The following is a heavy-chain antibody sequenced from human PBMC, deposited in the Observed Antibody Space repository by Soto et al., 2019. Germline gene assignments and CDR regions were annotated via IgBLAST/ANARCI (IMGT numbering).Heavy chain of an antibody. CDR1: GGTFSSYA. V-gene: IGHV1-69*01. Sequence: QVQLVQSGAEVKKPGSSVKVSCKASGGTFSSYAISWVRQAPGQGLEWMGGIIPIFGTANYAQKFQGRVTITADESTITAYMELSSLRSEDTAVYYCARQTDIVVVPAAIMGSGWFDPWGQGTLVTVSS. J-gene: IGHJ5*02. CDR2: IIPIFGTA. CDR3: ARQTDIVVVPAAIMGSGWFDP. D-gene: IGHD2-2*02.